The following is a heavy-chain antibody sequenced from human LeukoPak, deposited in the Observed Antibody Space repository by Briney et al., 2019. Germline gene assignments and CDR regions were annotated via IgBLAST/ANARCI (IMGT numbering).Heavy chain of an antibody. CDR3: ARDYYDSSGYYSPNYYYYMDV. Sequence: SETLSLTCAVYGGSFSGYYWSWIRQPPGKGLEWIGEINHSGSTNYNPSLKSRVTISVDTSKNQFSLKLSSVTAADTAVYYCARDYYDSSGYYSPNYYYYMDVWGKGTTVTVSS. J-gene: IGHJ6*03. CDR2: INHSGST. D-gene: IGHD3-22*01. CDR1: GGSFSGYY. V-gene: IGHV4-34*01.